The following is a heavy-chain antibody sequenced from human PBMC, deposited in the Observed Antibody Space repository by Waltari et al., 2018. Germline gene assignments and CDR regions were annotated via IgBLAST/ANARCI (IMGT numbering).Heavy chain of an antibody. D-gene: IGHD1-1*01. CDR2: KRHNGAAK. Sequence: DVQLVESGGGLVQPGGSRRLACAASGFNFSDYWMSWGRLAPGKGLEWVANKRHNGAAKDYADSAKGRFTISRDNAKNSLFLQMNSLRAEDTAVYFCARVFNDNDAADYWGQGTLVIVSS. J-gene: IGHJ4*02. CDR1: GFNFSDYW. V-gene: IGHV3-7*01. CDR3: ARVFNDNDAADY.